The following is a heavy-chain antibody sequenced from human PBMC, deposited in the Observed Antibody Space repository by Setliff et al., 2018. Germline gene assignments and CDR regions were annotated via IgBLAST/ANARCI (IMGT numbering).Heavy chain of an antibody. CDR1: GYIFTGYY. CDR2: ISAYNGNT. Sequence: ASVKVSCKASGYIFTGYYIHWVRQAPGQGLEWMGWISAYNGNTNYGQKYQGRVTMTTDTSTNTVYMELRSLRSDDTAVYFCVREYSGGGLMWGQGTMVTVSS. CDR3: VREYSGGGLM. J-gene: IGHJ3*01. V-gene: IGHV1-18*04. D-gene: IGHD6-19*01.